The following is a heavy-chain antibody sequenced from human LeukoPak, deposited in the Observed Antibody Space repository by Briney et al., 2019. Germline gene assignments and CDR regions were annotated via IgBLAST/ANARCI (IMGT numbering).Heavy chain of an antibody. D-gene: IGHD1-26*01. CDR2: IIPIFGTA. V-gene: IGHV1-69*06. CDR1: GYTFTKYG. CDR3: ARDSGSYYDI. Sequence: ASVKVSCKASGYTFTKYGVYWVRQAPGQGLEWMGGIIPIFGTANYAQKFQGRVTITADKSTSTAYMELSSLRSEDTAVYYCARDSGSYYDIWGQGTMVTVSS. J-gene: IGHJ3*02.